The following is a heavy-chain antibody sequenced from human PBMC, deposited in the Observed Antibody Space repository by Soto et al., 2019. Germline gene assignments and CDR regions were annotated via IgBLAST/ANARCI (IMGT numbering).Heavy chain of an antibody. D-gene: IGHD3-10*01. CDR1: GFTFSSYW. Sequence: EVQLVESGGGLVRPGGSLRLSCAASGFTFSSYWMHWVRQAPGKGLVWVSRMNEDGGTTDYADSVKGRFTISRDNATNTLYRQMNSLRVEDTAVYYCASDLSGRADVWGQGTTVTVS. J-gene: IGHJ6*02. V-gene: IGHV3-74*02. CDR2: MNEDGGTT. CDR3: ASDLSGRADV.